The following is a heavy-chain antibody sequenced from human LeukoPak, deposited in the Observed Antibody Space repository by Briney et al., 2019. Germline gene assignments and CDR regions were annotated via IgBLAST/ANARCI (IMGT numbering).Heavy chain of an antibody. D-gene: IGHD5-18*01. CDR1: GGSISSGTYH. CDR3: AGTAMAKGIFDY. CDR2: IHYSGST. Sequence: PSETLSLTCTVSGGSISSGTYHWGWIRQPPGKGLEWIGIIHYSGSTHYNPSLKSRIYITVDTSKNQFSLKLNSVTAADTAVYYCAGTAMAKGIFDYWGQGTLVTISS. V-gene: IGHV4-39*01. J-gene: IGHJ4*02.